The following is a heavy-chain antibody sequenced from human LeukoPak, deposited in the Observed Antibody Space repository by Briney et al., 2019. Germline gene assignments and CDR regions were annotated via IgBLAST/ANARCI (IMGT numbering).Heavy chain of an antibody. Sequence: ASVKVSCKASGYTFTGYYMHWVRQAPGQGLEWMGWISAYNGNTNYAQKLQGRVTMTTDTSTSTAYMELRSLRSDDTAVYYCARMTVAGSPECHLCPYYYYYMDVWGKGTTVTISS. J-gene: IGHJ6*03. CDR3: ARMTVAGSPECHLCPYYYYYMDV. CDR1: GYTFTGYY. CDR2: ISAYNGNT. D-gene: IGHD6-19*01. V-gene: IGHV1-18*04.